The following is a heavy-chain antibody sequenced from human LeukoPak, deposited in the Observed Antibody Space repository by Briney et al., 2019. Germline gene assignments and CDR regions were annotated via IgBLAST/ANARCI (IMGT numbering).Heavy chain of an antibody. CDR1: GFTFSSYS. Sequence: GGSLRLSCTASGFTFSSYSMSWVRQGPGTGLEWVSAISGSGDTTFYADSVKGRFTISRDNSKKTLYLQVNSLRAEDTAVYFCAKELTTERAPGVDSWGQGTLVTVSS. CDR3: AKELTTERAPGVDS. CDR2: ISGSGDTT. D-gene: IGHD4-17*01. V-gene: IGHV3-23*01. J-gene: IGHJ4*02.